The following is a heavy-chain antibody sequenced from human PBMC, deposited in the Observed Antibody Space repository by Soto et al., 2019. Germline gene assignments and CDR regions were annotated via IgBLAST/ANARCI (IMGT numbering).Heavy chain of an antibody. CDR1: GGSISSGGYY. Sequence: SGTLSLTCTVSGGSISSGGYYWSWIRQHPGKGLEWIGYIYYSGSTYYNPSLKSRVTISVDTSKNQFSLKLSSVTAADTAVYYCARDGYYYDSSGYSRYAFDIWGQGTMVTVSS. D-gene: IGHD3-22*01. CDR3: ARDGYYYDSSGYSRYAFDI. CDR2: IYYSGST. J-gene: IGHJ3*02. V-gene: IGHV4-31*03.